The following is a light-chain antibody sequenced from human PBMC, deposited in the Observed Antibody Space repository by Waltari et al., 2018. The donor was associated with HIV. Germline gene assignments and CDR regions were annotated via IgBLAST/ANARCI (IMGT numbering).Light chain of an antibody. CDR3: AAWDDSLNGAI. CDR1: SSNIGSHT. Sequence: QSVLTQPPSASGTPGQRVAISCSGSSSNIGSHTVSWYQHLPGMAPKLLIYNNSQRPSGVPDRFSGSKSDTSASLAISGLQSEDEAGYFCAAWDDSLNGAIFGGGTKLTVL. V-gene: IGLV1-44*01. CDR2: NNS. J-gene: IGLJ2*01.